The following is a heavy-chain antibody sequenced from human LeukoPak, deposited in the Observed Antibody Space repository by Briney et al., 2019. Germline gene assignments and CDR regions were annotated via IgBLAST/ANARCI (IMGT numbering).Heavy chain of an antibody. CDR3: ARGFSGDY. V-gene: IGHV3-48*04. CDR2: ISSSSSSTT. J-gene: IGHJ4*02. Sequence: TGGSLRLSCAASGFTFSSYNMKWVRQTPEKGLEWISGISSSSSSTTYYADSVKGRFTISRDNAKNSLYLQMNSLRADDTAVYYCARGFSGDYWGQGALVTVSS. CDR1: GFTFSSYN.